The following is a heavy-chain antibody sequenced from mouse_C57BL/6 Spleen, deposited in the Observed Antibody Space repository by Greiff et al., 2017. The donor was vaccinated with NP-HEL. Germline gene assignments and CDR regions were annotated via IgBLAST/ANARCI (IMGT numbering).Heavy chain of an antibody. CDR2: IYPGGGYT. CDR1: GYTFTSYW. V-gene: IGHV1-63*01. Sequence: VQLQQPGTELVKPGASVKLSCKASGYTFTSYWIGWAKQRPGHGLEWIGDIYPGGGYTNYNEKFKGKATLTADKSSSTAYMQFSSLTSEDSAIYYCARFPGPWYFDVWGTGTTVTVSS. J-gene: IGHJ1*03. CDR3: ARFPGPWYFDV.